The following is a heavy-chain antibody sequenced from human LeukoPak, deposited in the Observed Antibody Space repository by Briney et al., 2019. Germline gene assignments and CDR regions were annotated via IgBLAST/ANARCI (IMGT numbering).Heavy chain of an antibody. J-gene: IGHJ3*02. CDR1: GYTFTGYY. D-gene: IGHD2-15*01. V-gene: IGHV1-2*02. CDR2: INPNSGGT. CDR3: ASVVVVAANDAFDI. Sequence: ASVKVSCKASGYTFTGYYMHWVRQAPGQGLEWMGWINPNSGGTNYAQKFQGRVTMTRDTSISTAYMELSRLRSDDTAVYYCASVVVVAANDAFDIWGQGTMSPSLQ.